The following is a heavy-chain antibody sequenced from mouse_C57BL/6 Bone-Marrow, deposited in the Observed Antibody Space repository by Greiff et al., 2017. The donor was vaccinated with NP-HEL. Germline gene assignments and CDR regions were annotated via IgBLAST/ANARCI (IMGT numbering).Heavy chain of an antibody. J-gene: IGHJ3*01. CDR2: IDPSDSYT. V-gene: IGHV1-59*01. Sequence: VQLQQPGAELVRPGPSVKLSCKASGYTFTSYWMHWVKQRPGQGLEWIGVIDPSDSYTNYNQKFKGKATLTVDTSSSTAYMQLSSLTSEDSAVYYCARPLYDGSSAYWGQGTLVTVSA. CDR3: ARPLYDGSSAY. D-gene: IGHD2-3*01. CDR1: GYTFTSYW.